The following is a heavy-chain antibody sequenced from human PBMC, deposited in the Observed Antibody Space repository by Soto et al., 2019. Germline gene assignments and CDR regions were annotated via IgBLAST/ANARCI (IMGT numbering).Heavy chain of an antibody. CDR1: GGSISSGGYY. CDR2: IYYSGST. D-gene: IGHD2-2*01. J-gene: IGHJ6*03. V-gene: IGHV4-31*03. CDR3: ARGRLGYCISTSCYAGVPNYYYYYMDV. Sequence: SETLSLTCTVSGGSISSGGYYWSWIRQHPGKGMEWIGYIYYSGSTYYNPSLKSRVTISVDTSKNQFSLKLSSVTAADTVVYYCARGRLGYCISTSCYAGVPNYYYYYMDVWGKGTTVTVSS.